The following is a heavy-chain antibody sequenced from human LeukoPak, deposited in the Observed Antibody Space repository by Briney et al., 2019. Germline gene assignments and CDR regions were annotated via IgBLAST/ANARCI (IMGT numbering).Heavy chain of an antibody. CDR3: ARDEKGYFDY. CDR1: GFTFNTYN. CDR2: ISSSSSYI. J-gene: IGHJ4*02. Sequence: GGSLRLSCAGSGFTFNTYNMNWVRQAPGKGLEWVSSISSSSSYIYYADSVKGRFTISRDNAKNSLYLQMNSLRAEDTAVYYCARDEKGYFDYWGQGTLVTVSS. V-gene: IGHV3-21*01.